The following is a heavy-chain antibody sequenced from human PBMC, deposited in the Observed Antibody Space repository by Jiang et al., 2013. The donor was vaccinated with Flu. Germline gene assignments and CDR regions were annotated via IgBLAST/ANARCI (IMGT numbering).Heavy chain of an antibody. V-gene: IGHV4-59*01. D-gene: IGHD2-15*01. CDR2: VYFAGGT. J-gene: IGHJ2*01. CDR1: GGSISTYY. CDR3: ARGTGRYSSDYWYFDL. Sequence: VKPSETLSLTCTVSGGSISTYYWSWIRQSPGKGLEWIGYVYFAGGTNYNPFLKSGVSISVDTSKNQFSLTLKSVTAADTAMYYCARGTGRYSSDYWYFDLWGRGTPVTVSS.